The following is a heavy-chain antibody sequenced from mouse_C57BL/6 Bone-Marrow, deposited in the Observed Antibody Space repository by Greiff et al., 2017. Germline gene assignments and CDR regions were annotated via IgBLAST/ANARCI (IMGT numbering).Heavy chain of an antibody. V-gene: IGHV1-50*01. J-gene: IGHJ3*01. D-gene: IGHD2-3*01. CDR1: GYTFTSYW. CDR3: AREGYWAWFAY. Sequence: VQLQQPGAELVKPGASVKLSCKASGYTFTSYWMQWVKQRPGQGLEWIGEIDPSDSYTNYNQKFKGKATLTVDTSSSTAYMQLSSLTSEDSAIYYCAREGYWAWFAYWGQGTLVTVSA. CDR2: IDPSDSYT.